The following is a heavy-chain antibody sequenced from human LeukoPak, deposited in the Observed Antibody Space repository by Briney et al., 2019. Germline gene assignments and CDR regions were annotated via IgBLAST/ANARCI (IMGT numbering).Heavy chain of an antibody. J-gene: IGHJ4*02. V-gene: IGHV1-18*01. CDR2: ISGSNGNT. D-gene: IGHD6-13*01. Sequence: ASVKVSCKASGHALTTYGISWVRQAPGQGLEWMGWISGSNGNTKYAQKFQGRVTMTIDTSTSTAYMELRSLRSDDTAVYYCARDRAAVAAPTPFDYWGQGTLVTVSS. CDR3: ARDRAAVAAPTPFDY. CDR1: GHALTTYG.